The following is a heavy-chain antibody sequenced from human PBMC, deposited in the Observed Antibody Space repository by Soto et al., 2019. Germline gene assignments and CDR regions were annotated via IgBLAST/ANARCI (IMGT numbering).Heavy chain of an antibody. V-gene: IGHV4-59*01. CDR1: NDSITNYY. CDR3: ARESEMVLSDLYYFDY. CDR2: LSHTGIT. D-gene: IGHD2-8*01. Sequence: QVQLQESGPGLVKPSETLSLICTVSNDSITNYYWNWIRQPPGKGLEWIGYLSHTGITNYNPSLRGRVTISGDTSKNQFSLRLSSLTAADTATYYCARESEMVLSDLYYFDYWGRGTLVTVSS. J-gene: IGHJ4*02.